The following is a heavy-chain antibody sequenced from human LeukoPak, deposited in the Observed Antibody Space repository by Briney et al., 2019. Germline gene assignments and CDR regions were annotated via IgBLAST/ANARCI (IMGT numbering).Heavy chain of an antibody. J-gene: IGHJ4*02. D-gene: IGHD3-3*01. Sequence: SETLSLTCTVSGGSISSGGYYWSWIRQHPGKGLEWIGYIYYSGSTYYNPSLKSRVTISVDTSKNQFSLKLSSVTAADTAVYYCARGEVEEWLLFKYWGQGTLVTVSS. CDR3: ARGEVEEWLLFKY. V-gene: IGHV4-31*03. CDR2: IYYSGST. CDR1: GGSISSGGYY.